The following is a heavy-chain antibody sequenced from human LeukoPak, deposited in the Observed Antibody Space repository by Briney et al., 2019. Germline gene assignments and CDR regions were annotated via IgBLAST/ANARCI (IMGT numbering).Heavy chain of an antibody. V-gene: IGHV4-59*01. J-gene: IGHJ4*02. CDR3: ARAILGESTFDY. CDR2: IYYSGST. CDR1: GGSISSYY. D-gene: IGHD3-10*01. Sequence: SETLSLTCTVSGGSISSYYWSWIRQPPGKGLEWIGYIYYSGSTNYNPSLKSRVTISVDTSKNQFSLKLSSVTAADTAVYYCARAILGESTFDYWGQGTLVTVSS.